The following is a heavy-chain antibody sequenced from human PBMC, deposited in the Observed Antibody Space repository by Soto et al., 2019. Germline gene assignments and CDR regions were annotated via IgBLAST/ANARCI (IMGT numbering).Heavy chain of an antibody. J-gene: IGHJ4*02. CDR2: IIPIFGTA. CDR1: GGTFRSYA. V-gene: IGHV1-69*01. Sequence: QVQLVQSGAEVKKPGSSVKVSCKASGGTFRSYAISWVRQAPGQGLEWMGGIIPIFGTANYAQKFQGRVTITADESTSTAYMELSSLRSEDTAVYYCARGAYYYDSSGYSFDYWGQGTLVTVSS. CDR3: ARGAYYYDSSGYSFDY. D-gene: IGHD3-22*01.